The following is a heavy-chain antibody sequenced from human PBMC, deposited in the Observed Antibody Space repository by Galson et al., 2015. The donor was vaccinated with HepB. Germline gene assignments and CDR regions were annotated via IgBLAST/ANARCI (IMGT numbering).Heavy chain of an antibody. D-gene: IGHD2-2*01. CDR1: GYTFSTYG. CDR3: ARDVVKMTMSGGPDY. CDR2: ISGYNGDT. V-gene: IGHV1-18*04. J-gene: IGHJ4*02. Sequence: QSGAEVKEPGASAKVSCKASGYTFSTYGVTWVRQAPGQGLEWMGWISGYNGDTKDAQKFQGRVTMTTDTSTSTAYMELRSLRSDDTAVYYCARDVVKMTMSGGPDYWGQGTLVTVSS.